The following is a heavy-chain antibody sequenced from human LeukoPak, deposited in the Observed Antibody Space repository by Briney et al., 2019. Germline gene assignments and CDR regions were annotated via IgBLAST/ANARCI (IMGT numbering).Heavy chain of an antibody. V-gene: IGHV4-34*01. CDR3: ARSGRRQLD. CDR2: INHSGST. CDR1: GVSFSGYY. D-gene: IGHD6-6*01. J-gene: IGHJ4*02. Sequence: TSETLSLTCAVYGVSFSGYYWSWIRQPPGKGLEWIGEINHSGSTNYNPSLKSRVTISVDTSKNQFSLKLSSVTAADTAVYYCARSGRRQLDWGQGTLVTVSS.